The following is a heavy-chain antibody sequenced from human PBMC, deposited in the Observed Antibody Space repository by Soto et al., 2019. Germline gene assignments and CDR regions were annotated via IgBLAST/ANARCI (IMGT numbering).Heavy chain of an antibody. CDR3: ASRHRRNFAY. CDR1: YX. J-gene: IGHJ4*02. CDR2: IYYSGST. V-gene: IGHV4-59*01. Sequence: YXWSWIRQPPGKGLEWIGYIYYSGSTNYNPSLKSRVTISVDTSKNQFSLKLSSVTAADTAVYYCASRHRRNFAYWGQGTLVTVSS.